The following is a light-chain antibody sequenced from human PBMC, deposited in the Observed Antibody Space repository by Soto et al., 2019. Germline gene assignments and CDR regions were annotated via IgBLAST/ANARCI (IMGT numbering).Light chain of an antibody. J-gene: IGKJ3*01. Sequence: DIQMTQSPSTLSASVGDRVTITCRASQSISSWLAWYQQKAGKPPKLLIYDASSLESGVPSRFSGSGSGTEFTLTISSLQPDDFATYYCQQYNSYPITFGPGTKVDIK. CDR1: QSISSW. CDR2: DAS. V-gene: IGKV1-5*01. CDR3: QQYNSYPIT.